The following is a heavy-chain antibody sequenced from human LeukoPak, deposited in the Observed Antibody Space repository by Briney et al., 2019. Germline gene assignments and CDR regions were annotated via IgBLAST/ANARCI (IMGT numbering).Heavy chain of an antibody. D-gene: IGHD1-26*01. CDR1: GYTFTGYY. CDR2: INPNSGDT. J-gene: IGHJ4*02. CDR3: ARDAWLVGATNLYYFDY. Sequence: GGSVNVSCKASGYTFTGYYMHWVRQAPGQGLEWMGWINPNSGDTDYAQKFQGRVTMTRDTSISTAYMELSRLTSDDTAVYYCARDAWLVGATNLYYFDYWGQGTLVTVSS. V-gene: IGHV1-2*02.